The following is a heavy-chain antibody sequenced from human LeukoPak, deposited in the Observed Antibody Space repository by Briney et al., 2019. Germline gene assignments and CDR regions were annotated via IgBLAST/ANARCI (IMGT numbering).Heavy chain of an antibody. CDR2: MYYSEST. Sequence: SETLSLTCIVSGGSINTGLYYWGWIRQPPGKGLEWIGSMYYSESTYYNPSLKSRVTISVDTSTNQFSLKLISVTAADTAVYYCARHLVATVATFDYWGQGTLVTVSS. V-gene: IGHV4-39*01. D-gene: IGHD5-12*01. CDR3: ARHLVATVATFDY. J-gene: IGHJ4*02. CDR1: GGSINTGLYY.